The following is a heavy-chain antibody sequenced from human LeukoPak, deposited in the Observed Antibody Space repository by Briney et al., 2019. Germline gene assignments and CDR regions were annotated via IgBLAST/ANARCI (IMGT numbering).Heavy chain of an antibody. Sequence: SETLSLTCTVSGGSITSGGFYWSWIRQPPGKGLEWLGYIHQSGDTYQNPSLRGRVTVSLDRSKNEFYLKLNSVTAADTAVYYCARLIAADPQLDYWCQGTLITAYS. CDR3: ARLIAADPQLDY. CDR1: GGSITSGGFY. J-gene: IGHJ4*02. D-gene: IGHD6-25*01. V-gene: IGHV4-30-2*01. CDR2: IHQSGDT.